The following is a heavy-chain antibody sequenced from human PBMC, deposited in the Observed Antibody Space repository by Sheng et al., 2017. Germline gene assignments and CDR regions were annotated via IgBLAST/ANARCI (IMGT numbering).Heavy chain of an antibody. J-gene: IGHJ6*02. V-gene: IGHV3-30*18. CDR1: GFTFSSSG. D-gene: IGHD3-10*01. CDR3: AEKYYYMDV. CDR2: ISNDGSNK. Sequence: QVHLVESGGGVVQPGESLRLSCSASGFTFSSSGMHWVRQAPGKGLEWVAVISNDGSNKYYADSVKGRFSISRDNSKNTLYLQMNSLRADDTAVYYCAEKYYYMDVWGQGTTVTVSS.